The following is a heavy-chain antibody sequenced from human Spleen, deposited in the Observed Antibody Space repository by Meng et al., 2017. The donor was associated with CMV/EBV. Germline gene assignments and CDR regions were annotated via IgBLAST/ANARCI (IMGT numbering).Heavy chain of an antibody. D-gene: IGHD6-13*01. CDR2: TYYRSKWYN. V-gene: IGHV6-1*01. CDR3: ARSKDPDRYSSSWCFDY. J-gene: IGHJ4*02. CDR1: GDRVSSNSAA. Sequence: QVQLQQSVPGLVKPSQTLPLTCSIPGDRVSSNSAAWNWIRQSPSRGLEWLGRTYYRSKWYNDYAVSVKSRITINPDTSKNQFSLQLNSVTPEDTAVYYCARSKDPDRYSSSWCFDYWGQGTLVTVSS.